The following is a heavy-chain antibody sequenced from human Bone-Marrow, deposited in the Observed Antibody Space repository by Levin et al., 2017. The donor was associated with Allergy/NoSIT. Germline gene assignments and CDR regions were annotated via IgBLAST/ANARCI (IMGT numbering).Heavy chain of an antibody. D-gene: IGHD6-19*01. V-gene: IGHV3-23*01. CDR2: FSSGGGTT. J-gene: IGHJ4*02. Sequence: LSLTCAASGFTFSSYAMSWVRQAPGKGLEWVSGFSSGGGTTYYADSVKGRFTISRDNSKNTLDLQMNSLRGEDTAVYYCAKGLPHRSGWYWGGFDYWGQGALVTVSS. CDR3: AKGLPHRSGWYWGGFDY. CDR1: GFTFSSYA.